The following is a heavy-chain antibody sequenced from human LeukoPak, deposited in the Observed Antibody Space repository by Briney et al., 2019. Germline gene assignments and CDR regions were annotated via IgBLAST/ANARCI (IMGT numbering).Heavy chain of an antibody. Sequence: ASVKVSCKASGYTFTSYYMHWVRQAPGQGLEWMGIINPSGGSTSYAQKFQGRVTMTRDMSTGTVYMELSSLRSEDTAVYFCARGPWFGELTDAFDIWGQGTMVTVSS. CDR1: GYTFTSYY. CDR2: INPSGGST. D-gene: IGHD3-10*01. V-gene: IGHV1-46*01. CDR3: ARGPWFGELTDAFDI. J-gene: IGHJ3*02.